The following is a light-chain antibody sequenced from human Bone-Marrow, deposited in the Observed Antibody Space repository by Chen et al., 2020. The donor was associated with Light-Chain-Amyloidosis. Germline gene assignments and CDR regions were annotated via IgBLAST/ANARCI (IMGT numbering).Light chain of an antibody. CDR3: SSYTSSSRWV. J-gene: IGLJ3*02. CDR1: SSDVGGYNY. V-gene: IGLV2-14*03. CDR2: DVS. Sequence: QSALTQPASVSGSPGQSITISCTGTSSDVGGYNYVSWYQQHPGKAPKLMIYDVSNRPSGVSNRFSGSKSGNTASLTISGLQAEDEAEYYCSSYTSSSRWVFGGGTKLTVL.